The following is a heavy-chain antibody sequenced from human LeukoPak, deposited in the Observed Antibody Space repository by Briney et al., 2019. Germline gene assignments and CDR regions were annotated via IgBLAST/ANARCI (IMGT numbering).Heavy chain of an antibody. V-gene: IGHV4-34*01. CDR2: INHSGST. J-gene: IGHJ4*02. D-gene: IGHD3-22*01. CDR3: ARVNDSSGYYIDY. CDR1: GGSFSGYY. Sequence: SETLSLTCAVYGGSFSGYYWSWIRRPPGKGLEWIGEINHSGSTNYNPSLKSRVTISVDTSKNQFSLKLSSVTAADTAVYYCARVNDSSGYYIDYWGQGTLVTVSS.